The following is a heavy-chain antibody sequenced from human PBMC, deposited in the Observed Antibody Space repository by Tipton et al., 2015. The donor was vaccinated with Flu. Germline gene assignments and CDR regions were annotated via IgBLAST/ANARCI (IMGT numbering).Heavy chain of an antibody. CDR1: GDSISGSSHY. Sequence: TLSLTCTVSGDSISGSSHYWGWVRQSPEKGLEWIGSIYFSGHTYYNPSLKTRVTITADTSKNQFSLQLKSVTAADTAVYYCATPDHWGQGTLVTVSS. CDR3: ATPDH. V-gene: IGHV4-39*01. CDR2: IYFSGHT. J-gene: IGHJ4*02.